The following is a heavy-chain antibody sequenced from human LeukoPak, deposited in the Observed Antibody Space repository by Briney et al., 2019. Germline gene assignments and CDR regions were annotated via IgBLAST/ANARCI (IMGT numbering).Heavy chain of an antibody. J-gene: IGHJ4*02. D-gene: IGHD6-19*01. CDR3: ARGIEASSGWYVIDY. CDR2: IIPIFGTA. CDR1: GGTFSSYA. Sequence: ASVKVSCKASGGTFSSYAISWVRQAPGQGLEWMGGIIPIFGTANYAQKFQGRVTITADESTSTAYMELSSLRSEDTAVYYCARGIEASSGWYVIDYWGQGTLVTVSS. V-gene: IGHV1-69*01.